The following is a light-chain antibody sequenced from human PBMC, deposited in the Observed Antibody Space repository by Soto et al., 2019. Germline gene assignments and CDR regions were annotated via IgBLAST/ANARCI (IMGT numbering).Light chain of an antibody. Sequence: EIVLTQSPGTLSLSPGERATLSCRASQSVKSTYLAWYQQKPGQAPRLLIYAASTRATGIPDRFSGSGSGTDFTLTISRLEPEDFAVYYCQKYDDSPSFTFGPGTRVDIK. CDR2: AAS. V-gene: IGKV3-20*01. CDR3: QKYDDSPSFT. CDR1: QSVKSTY. J-gene: IGKJ3*01.